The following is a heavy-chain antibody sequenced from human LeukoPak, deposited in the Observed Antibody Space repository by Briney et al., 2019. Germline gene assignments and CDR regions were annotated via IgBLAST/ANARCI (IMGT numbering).Heavy chain of an antibody. D-gene: IGHD5-12*01. V-gene: IGHV1-18*04. J-gene: IGHJ2*01. CDR3: ARLSTNSRVGGYDPQWYFDL. Sequence: GASVKVSCKASGYTFINYGFSWVRQAPGQGLEWMGWISGYNGNTNYLQRFQCRVTMTTDTSTNTVYMELRSLRSDDTAVYYCARLSTNSRVGGYDPQWYFDLWGRGTLVTVSS. CDR1: GYTFINYG. CDR2: ISGYNGNT.